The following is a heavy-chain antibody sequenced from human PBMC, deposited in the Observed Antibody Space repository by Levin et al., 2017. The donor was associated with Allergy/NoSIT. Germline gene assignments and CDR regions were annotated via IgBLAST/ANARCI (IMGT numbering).Heavy chain of an antibody. CDR3: AKSTGIAAAGTPLDY. V-gene: IGHV3-30*18. CDR2: ISYDGSNK. J-gene: IGHJ4*02. CDR1: GFTFSSYG. Sequence: PGGSLRLSCAASGFTFSSYGMHWVRQAPGKGLEWVAVISYDGSNKYYADSVKGRFTISRDNSKNTLYLQMNSLRAEDTAVYYCAKSTGIAAAGTPLDYWGQGTLVTVSS. D-gene: IGHD6-13*01.